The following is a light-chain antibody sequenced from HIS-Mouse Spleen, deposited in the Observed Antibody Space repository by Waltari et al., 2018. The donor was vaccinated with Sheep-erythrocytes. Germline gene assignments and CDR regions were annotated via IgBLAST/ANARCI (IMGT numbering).Light chain of an antibody. J-gene: IGLJ2*01. V-gene: IGLV2-14*03. CDR1: SSDVGGYNY. CDR3: SSYTSSSTLVV. CDR2: DVS. Sequence: QSALTQPASVSGSPGQSTTISCTGPSSDVGGYNYVSWYQQHPGKAPKLMIYDVSNRPSGVSNRFSGSKSGNTASLTISGLQAEDEADYYCSSYTSSSTLVVFGGGTKLTVL.